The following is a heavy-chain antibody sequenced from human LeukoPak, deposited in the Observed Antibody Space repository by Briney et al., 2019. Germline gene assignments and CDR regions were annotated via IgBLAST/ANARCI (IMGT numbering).Heavy chain of an antibody. D-gene: IGHD4-17*01. Sequence: PGGSLSLSFAASGFPFKSNYMSWGRQAPGKGLEWVSVIYSGGSTYYADSVKGRFTISRDNSKNTLYLQMNSLRAEDTAVYYCASYGDYAYWGQGTLVTVSS. J-gene: IGHJ4*02. CDR2: IYSGGST. CDR3: ASYGDYAY. CDR1: GFPFKSNY. V-gene: IGHV3-53*01.